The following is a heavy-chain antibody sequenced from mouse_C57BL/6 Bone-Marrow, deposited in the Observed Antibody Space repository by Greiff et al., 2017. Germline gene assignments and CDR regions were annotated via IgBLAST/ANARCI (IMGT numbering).Heavy chain of an antibody. CDR1: GYTFTSYW. J-gene: IGHJ2*01. D-gene: IGHD4-1*01. CDR2: IDPTSGRT. Sequence: QVQLQQPGAELVKPGASVKMSCKASGYTFTSYWITWVKQRPGQGLEWIGDIDPTSGRTNYNEKFKSKAILTVDTASNTSYMQLSSLTSEDSSVFYCARSVPLGRSFDYWGQGTTLTVSS. V-gene: IGHV1-55*01. CDR3: ARSVPLGRSFDY.